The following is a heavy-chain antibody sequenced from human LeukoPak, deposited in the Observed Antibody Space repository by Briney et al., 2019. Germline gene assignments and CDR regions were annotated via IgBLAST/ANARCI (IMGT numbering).Heavy chain of an antibody. Sequence: SGGSLRLSCAASGFTFSTLGMHWVRQAPGRGLEWVAVIWYDGSIKNYADSVKGRSTISRDNSKNTLYLQMDSLRAEDTAVYYCARGMGASYNHMDVWGKGTTVTVSS. D-gene: IGHD1-26*01. J-gene: IGHJ6*03. CDR3: ARGMGASYNHMDV. CDR2: IWYDGSIK. CDR1: GFTFSTLG. V-gene: IGHV3-33*01.